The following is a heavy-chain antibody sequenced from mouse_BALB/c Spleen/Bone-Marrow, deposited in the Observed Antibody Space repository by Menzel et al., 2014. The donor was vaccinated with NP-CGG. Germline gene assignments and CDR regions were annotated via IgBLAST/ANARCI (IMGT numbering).Heavy chain of an antibody. D-gene: IGHD4-1*01. V-gene: IGHV5-17*02. Sequence: DVHLVESGGGLVQPGGSRKLSCAASGFTFSSFGIHWVRQAPEKGLEWVAYISSGSSTIFYADTLKGRFTVSRDNPKNTLFLQMTSLRSEDTAMYYCTRGGNWDDFDYWGQGTTLTVSS. CDR1: GFTFSSFG. J-gene: IGHJ2*01. CDR2: ISSGSSTI. CDR3: TRGGNWDDFDY.